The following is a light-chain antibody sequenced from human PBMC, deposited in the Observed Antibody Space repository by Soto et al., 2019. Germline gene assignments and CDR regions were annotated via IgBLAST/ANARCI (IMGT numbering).Light chain of an antibody. CDR2: GAS. CDR3: QQYNNWPAIT. V-gene: IGKV3D-15*01. Sequence: EIVLTQSPATLSLSPGERSTLSCRASQSVSSYLAWYQQKPGQAPRLLIYGASSRATGIPDRFSGSGSGTEFTLTIRSLQSEDFAVYYCQQYNNWPAITFGQGTRREIK. CDR1: QSVSSY. J-gene: IGKJ5*01.